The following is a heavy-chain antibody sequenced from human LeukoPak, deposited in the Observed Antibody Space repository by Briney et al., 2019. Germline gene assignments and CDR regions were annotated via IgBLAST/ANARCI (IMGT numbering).Heavy chain of an antibody. CDR2: IGNAGDT. J-gene: IGHJ3*02. V-gene: IGHV3-13*01. D-gene: IGHD3-10*01. Sequence: GGSLRLSCAASGFSFSNYVMHWVRQVPGKGLEWVSAIGNAGDTYYPGSVKGRFTISRENAKNSLYLQMNSLRARDTALYSCARAGGALAFDIWGQGTMVTVSS. CDR1: GFSFSNYV. CDR3: ARAGGALAFDI.